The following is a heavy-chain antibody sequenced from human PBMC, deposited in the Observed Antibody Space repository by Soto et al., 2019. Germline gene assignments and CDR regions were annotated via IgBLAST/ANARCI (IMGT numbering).Heavy chain of an antibody. CDR3: ARVTGDYFDY. CDR2: INAGTGNT. J-gene: IGHJ4*02. Sequence: ASVKVSCKASGYTFTSYAMHWVRQAPGQRLEWMGWINAGTGNTKYSQKFQGRVTITRDTSASTAYMELSSLRSEDTAVYFCARVTGDYFDYWGQGALVTVSS. CDR1: GYTFTSYA. V-gene: IGHV1-3*01.